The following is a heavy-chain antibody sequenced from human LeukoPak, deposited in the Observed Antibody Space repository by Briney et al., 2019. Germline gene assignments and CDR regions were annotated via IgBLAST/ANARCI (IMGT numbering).Heavy chain of an antibody. V-gene: IGHV3-9*01. CDR1: GFTFDDYA. J-gene: IGHJ5*02. D-gene: IGHD3-22*01. Sequence: GRSLRLSCAASGFTFDDYAMHWVRQAPGKGLEWVSGISWNSGSIGYADSVKGRFTISRDNSKNTLYLQMNSLRAEDTAVYYCARDFYDSSGYEINWFDPWGQGTLVTVSS. CDR3: ARDFYDSSGYEINWFDP. CDR2: ISWNSGSI.